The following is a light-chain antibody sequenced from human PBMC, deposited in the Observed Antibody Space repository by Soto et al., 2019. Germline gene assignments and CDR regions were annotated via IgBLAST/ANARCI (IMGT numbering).Light chain of an antibody. J-gene: IGKJ1*01. CDR2: KAS. CDR1: QSISVW. Sequence: DIQMTHSPSTLSASVEDIVTIPCRASQSISVWLAWYQQKAGKAPNLLIYKASRLESGVPSRFSGSGSETEFTLTISGLQPRDSATYYCQQYNSYSPTFGQGTKVDIK. V-gene: IGKV1-5*03. CDR3: QQYNSYSPT.